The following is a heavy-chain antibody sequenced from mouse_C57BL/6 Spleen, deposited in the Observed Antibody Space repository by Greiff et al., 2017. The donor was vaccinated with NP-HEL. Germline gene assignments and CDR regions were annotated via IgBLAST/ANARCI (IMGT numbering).Heavy chain of an antibody. CDR1: GYTFTSYW. J-gene: IGHJ3*01. V-gene: IGHV1-74*01. CDR2: IHPSDSDT. D-gene: IGHD2-4*01. CDR3: AMGRYEYDGAPFAY. Sequence: VQLQQPGAELVKPGASVKVSCKASGYTFTSYWMHWVKQRPGQGLEWIGRIHPSDSDTNYNQKFKGKATLTVDKSSSTAYMQLSSLTSEDSAVYYCAMGRYEYDGAPFAYWGQGTLVTVSA.